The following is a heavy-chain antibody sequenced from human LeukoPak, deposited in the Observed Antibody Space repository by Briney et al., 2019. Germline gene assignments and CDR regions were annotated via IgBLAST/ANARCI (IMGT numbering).Heavy chain of an antibody. J-gene: IGHJ6*03. CDR2: IRYDGSNK. V-gene: IGHV3-30*02. CDR3: AKAAAGNYYYYMDV. Sequence: SGGSLRLSCAASGFTFSSYGMHWGRQAPGKVLEWVAFIRYDGSNKYYADSVKGRFTISRDNSKKMLYLQMNSLRAEDTAVHYCAKAAAGNYYYYMDVWGKGTTVTISS. D-gene: IGHD6-13*01. CDR1: GFTFSSYG.